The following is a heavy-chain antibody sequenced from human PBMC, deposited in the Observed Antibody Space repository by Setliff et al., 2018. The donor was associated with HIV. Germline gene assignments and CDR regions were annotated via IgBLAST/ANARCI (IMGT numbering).Heavy chain of an antibody. CDR1: VVSISRGGYY. CDR3: VRETLYSYVDV. D-gene: IGHD3-16*01. J-gene: IGHJ6*04. Sequence: PSETLSLTCSVSVVSISRGGYYWTGVRHHPGKALECIGYIYSSGATYYNPSLTGRILMSVDVSRNEFSPTLRSVIAADTAIYYCVRETLYSYVDVWGKGTTVTVSS. CDR2: IYSSGAT. V-gene: IGHV4-31*03.